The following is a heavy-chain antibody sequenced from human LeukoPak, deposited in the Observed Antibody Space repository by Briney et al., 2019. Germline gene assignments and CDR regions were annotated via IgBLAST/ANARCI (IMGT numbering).Heavy chain of an antibody. CDR3: ARVATGAAMVYYYYYMDV. J-gene: IGHJ6*03. CDR2: ISAYNGNT. V-gene: IGHV1-18*01. D-gene: IGHD5-18*01. Sequence: GASVKVSCKASGYTFTSYGISWVRQAPGQGLEWMGWISAYNGNTNYAQKLQGRVTMTTDTSTSTAYMELRSLRSDDTAVYYCARVATGAAMVYYYYYMDVWGKGTTVTVSS. CDR1: GYTFTSYG.